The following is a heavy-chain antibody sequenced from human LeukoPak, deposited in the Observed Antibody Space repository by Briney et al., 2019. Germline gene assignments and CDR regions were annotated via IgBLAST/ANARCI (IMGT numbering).Heavy chain of an antibody. D-gene: IGHD3-22*01. CDR3: ARAYYDAQNDAFDI. J-gene: IGHJ3*02. Sequence: GGSLRLSCAASGFTFSSYSMNWVRQAPGKGLEWVSYISSSSSTIYYADSVKGRFTISRDNSKNTLYLQMNSLRAEDTAAYYCARAYYDAQNDAFDIWGQGTMVTVSS. V-gene: IGHV3-48*01. CDR1: GFTFSSYS. CDR2: ISSSSSTI.